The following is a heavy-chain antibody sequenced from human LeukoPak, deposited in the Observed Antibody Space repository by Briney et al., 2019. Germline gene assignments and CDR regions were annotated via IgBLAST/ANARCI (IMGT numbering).Heavy chain of an antibody. Sequence: GGSLRLSCAASGFTFDDYAMHWVRQAPGKGLEWVSAISGSGGSTYYADSVKGRFTISRDNSKNTLYLQMNSLRAEDTAVYYCAKNGVGATTLRWFDPWGQGTLVTVSS. CDR1: GFTFDDYA. D-gene: IGHD1-26*01. CDR2: ISGSGGST. CDR3: AKNGVGATTLRWFDP. V-gene: IGHV3-23*01. J-gene: IGHJ5*02.